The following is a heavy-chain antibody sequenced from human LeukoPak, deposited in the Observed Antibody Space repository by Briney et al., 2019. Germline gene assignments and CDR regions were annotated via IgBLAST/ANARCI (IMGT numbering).Heavy chain of an antibody. CDR1: GFTFSSYE. CDR3: AKDVGTAALFVFYFDL. Sequence: GGSLRLSCAASGFTFSSYEMNWVRQAPGKGLEWVSYISSSGSTIYYADSVKGRFTISRDNSKNTLYLQMNSLRVEDTAVYYCAKDVGTAALFVFYFDLWGRGARVTVSS. J-gene: IGHJ2*01. CDR2: ISSSGSTI. D-gene: IGHD6-6*01. V-gene: IGHV3-48*03.